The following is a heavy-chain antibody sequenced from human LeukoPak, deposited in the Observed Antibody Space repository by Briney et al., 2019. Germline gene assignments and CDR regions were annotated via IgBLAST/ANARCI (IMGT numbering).Heavy chain of an antibody. CDR1: GFTFSGSA. CDR3: TRHSNILTGLDY. D-gene: IGHD3-9*01. V-gene: IGHV3-73*01. CDR2: IRSKANSYAT. J-gene: IGHJ4*02. Sequence: GGSLKLSCAASGFTFSGSAMHWVRQASGKGLEWVGRIRSKANSYATAYAASVKGRFTISRDDSKNTTYLQMNSLKTEDTAVYYCTRHSNILTGLDYWGQGTLVTVSS.